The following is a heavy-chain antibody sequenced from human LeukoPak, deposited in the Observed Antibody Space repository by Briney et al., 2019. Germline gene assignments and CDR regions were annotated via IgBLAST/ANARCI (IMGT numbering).Heavy chain of an antibody. V-gene: IGHV3-9*01. CDR3: IKDMGFDLLKDAFDL. CDR1: GFSLDDYA. Sequence: PGGSLRLSCAASGFSLDDYATHWVRQAPGMGLEWVSSISWDGRNMAYAASVKGRFTISRDNAQNSLYLQMNSLKIEDTAFYYCIKDMGFDLLKDAFDLWGQGMLVTVSS. D-gene: IGHD1-26*01. CDR2: ISWDGRNM. J-gene: IGHJ3*01.